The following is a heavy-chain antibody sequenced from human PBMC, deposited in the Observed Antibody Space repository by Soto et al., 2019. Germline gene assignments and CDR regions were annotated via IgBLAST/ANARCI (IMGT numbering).Heavy chain of an antibody. Sequence: EVQLLESGGGLVQPGGSLRLSCAASGFTFSSYAMSWVRQAPGKGLEWVSAISGSGGSTYYADSVKGRFTISRDNSKNTLYLQMKRLRAEDTAVYYCARRSSGWYFDYWGQGTLVTVSS. CDR2: ISGSGGST. J-gene: IGHJ4*02. CDR3: ARRSSGWYFDY. D-gene: IGHD6-19*01. CDR1: GFTFSSYA. V-gene: IGHV3-23*01.